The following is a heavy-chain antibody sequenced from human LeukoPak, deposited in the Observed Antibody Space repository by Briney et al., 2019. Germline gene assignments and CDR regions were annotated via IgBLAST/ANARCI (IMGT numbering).Heavy chain of an antibody. CDR3: ARYSYGFTAFDI. CDR1: GFTVSSNY. Sequence: GGSLRLSCAASGFTVSSNYMSWVRQAPGKGLEWVSVIYSGGSTYYADSVKGRFTISRDNSKNTLYLQMNSLRAEDTAVYYCARYSYGFTAFDIWGQGTMVTVSP. CDR2: IYSGGST. D-gene: IGHD5-18*01. V-gene: IGHV3-53*01. J-gene: IGHJ3*02.